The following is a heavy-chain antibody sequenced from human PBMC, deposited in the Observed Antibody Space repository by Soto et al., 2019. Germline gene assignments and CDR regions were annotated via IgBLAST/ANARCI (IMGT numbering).Heavy chain of an antibody. CDR2: ISGSGGST. CDR1: GFTFSSYA. V-gene: IGHV3-23*01. D-gene: IGHD2-2*02. Sequence: PGGSLRLSCAASGFTFSSYAMSWVRQAPGKGLEWVSAISGSGGSTYYADSVKGRFTISRDNSKNTLYLQMNSLRAEDTAVYYCAKDVGIVVVPAAILWQQQLGGFDPWGQGTLVTVSS. J-gene: IGHJ5*02. CDR3: AKDVGIVVVPAAILWQQQLGGFDP.